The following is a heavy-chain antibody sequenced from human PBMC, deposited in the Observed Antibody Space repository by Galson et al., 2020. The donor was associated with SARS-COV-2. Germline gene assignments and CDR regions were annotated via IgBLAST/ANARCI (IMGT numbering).Heavy chain of an antibody. V-gene: IGHV3-7*01. D-gene: IGHD6-13*01. CDR3: SRDSLAAAGTGTPNYYGMDV. CDR1: GFTFSSYW. Sequence: GESLKISCAASGFTFSSYWMSWVRQAPGKGLEWVANIKQDGSEKYYVDSVKGRFTISRDNAKNSLYLQMNSLRAEDTAVYYCSRDSLAAAGTGTPNYYGMDVWGQGTTVTGSS. CDR2: IKQDGSEK. J-gene: IGHJ6*02.